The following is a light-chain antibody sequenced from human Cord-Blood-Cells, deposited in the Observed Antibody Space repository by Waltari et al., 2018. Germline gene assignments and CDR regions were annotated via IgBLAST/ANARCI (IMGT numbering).Light chain of an antibody. CDR3: QQRSNWPPWT. CDR2: DAS. CDR1: QSVSSY. V-gene: IGKV3-11*01. J-gene: IGKJ1*01. Sequence: IVLTQSPATLSLSPGERDTLSCRASQSVSSYLAWYQQKPGQAPRLLIYDASNRATGIPARFSGSGSGTDFTLTISSLEPEDFAVYYCQQRSNWPPWTFGQGTKVEIK.